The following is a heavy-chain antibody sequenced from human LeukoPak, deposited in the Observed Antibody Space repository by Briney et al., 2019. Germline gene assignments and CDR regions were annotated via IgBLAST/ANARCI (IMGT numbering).Heavy chain of an antibody. Sequence: PGGSLRLSCAASGFTFSSYEMNWVRQAPGKGLEWVSYISSSGSTIYYADSVKGRFTISRGNAKNSLYLQMNSLRAEDTAVYYCARGKYYDSSGYYVYWGQGTLVTVSS. CDR3: ARGKYYDSSGYYVY. V-gene: IGHV3-48*03. J-gene: IGHJ4*02. D-gene: IGHD3-22*01. CDR1: GFTFSSYE. CDR2: ISSSGSTI.